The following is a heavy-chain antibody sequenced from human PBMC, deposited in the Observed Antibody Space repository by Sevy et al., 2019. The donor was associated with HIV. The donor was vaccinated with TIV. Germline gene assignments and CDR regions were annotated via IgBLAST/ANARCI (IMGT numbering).Heavy chain of an antibody. V-gene: IGHV4-30-4*01. J-gene: IGHJ4*02. CDR3: AREGACSGGSCYDY. CDR1: GGSISSGDYY. CDR2: IYYSGST. D-gene: IGHD2-15*01. Sequence: SETLSLTCTVSGGSISSGDYYWSWIRQPPGKGLEWIGYIYYSGSTYYNPSLKSRVTISVDTSKNQFSLKLSSVTAADTAVYYCAREGACSGGSCYDYWGQGTLVTSPQ.